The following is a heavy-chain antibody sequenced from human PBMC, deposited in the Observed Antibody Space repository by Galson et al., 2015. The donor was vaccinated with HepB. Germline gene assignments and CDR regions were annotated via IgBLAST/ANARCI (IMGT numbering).Heavy chain of an antibody. V-gene: IGHV3-11*06. CDR1: GFTFSDYY. J-gene: IGHJ6*02. D-gene: IGHD3-10*01. Sequence: SLRLSCAASGFTFSDYYMSWIRQAPGKGLEWVSYISSSSSYTNYADSVKGRFTISRDNAKNSLYLQMNSLRAEDTAVYYCARELLWFGELLENYYYYYGMDVWGQGTTVTVSS. CDR3: ARELLWFGELLENYYYYYGMDV. CDR2: ISSSSSYT.